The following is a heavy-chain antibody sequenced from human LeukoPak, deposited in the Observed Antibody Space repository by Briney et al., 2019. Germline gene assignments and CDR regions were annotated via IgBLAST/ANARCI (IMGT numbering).Heavy chain of an antibody. V-gene: IGHV1-2*02. Sequence: ASVKVSCKASGYTFTCYYMHWVRQAPGQGLEWMGWINPNSGGTNSAQKFQGRVTMTRDTSISTAYMELSRLRSDDTAVYYCASSYCGGDCYSLHYWGQGTLVTVSS. CDR3: ASSYCGGDCYSLHY. J-gene: IGHJ4*02. D-gene: IGHD2-21*02. CDR1: GYTFTCYY. CDR2: INPNSGGT.